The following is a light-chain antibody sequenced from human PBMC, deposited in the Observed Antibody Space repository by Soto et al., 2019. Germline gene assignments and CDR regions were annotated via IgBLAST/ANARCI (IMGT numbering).Light chain of an antibody. CDR1: QSISSY. CDR2: AAS. V-gene: IGKV1-39*01. CDR3: QQSYSTSIT. J-gene: IGKJ5*01. Sequence: DIQMTQSPSSLCASVGDRVTITCRASQSISSYLNWYQQKPGKAPKLLIYAASSLQSGVPSRFSGSGSGTDFTLTISSLQPEDFATYYCQQSYSTSITFGQGTRLEIK.